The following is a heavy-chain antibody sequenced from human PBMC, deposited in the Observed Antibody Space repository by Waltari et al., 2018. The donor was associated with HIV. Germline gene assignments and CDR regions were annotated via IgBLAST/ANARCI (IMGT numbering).Heavy chain of an antibody. D-gene: IGHD1-26*01. V-gene: IGHV3-21*02. Sequence: QLVEYGGGLVRPGESLRLSCAASGFIFKNYDMYWFRRAPGKGLDLAPCITTNINYIYYAPSVMGRFTISRDNINDLLFLEMNSLRDEDTAIYYCVRDGGSYSGWYDPWGQGTLVTVSS. CDR2: ITTNINYI. J-gene: IGHJ5*02. CDR3: VRDGGSYSGWYDP. CDR1: GFIFKNYD.